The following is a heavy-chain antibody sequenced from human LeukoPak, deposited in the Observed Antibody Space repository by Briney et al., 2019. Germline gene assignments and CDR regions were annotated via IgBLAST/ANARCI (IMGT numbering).Heavy chain of an antibody. Sequence: ASVKVSCKTSGYTFTGYYMHWVRQAPGQGLEWTGWINPNSGGTNYAQKFQGWVTMTRDTSISTAYMELSRLRSDDTAVYYCARASIGWKRSTYNWFDPWGQGTLVTVSS. CDR3: ARASIGWKRSTYNWFDP. J-gene: IGHJ5*02. CDR2: INPNSGGT. D-gene: IGHD1-1*01. V-gene: IGHV1-2*04. CDR1: GYTFTGYY.